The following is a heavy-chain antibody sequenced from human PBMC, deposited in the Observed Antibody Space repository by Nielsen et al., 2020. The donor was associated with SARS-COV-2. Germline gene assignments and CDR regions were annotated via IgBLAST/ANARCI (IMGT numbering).Heavy chain of an antibody. D-gene: IGHD3-22*01. CDR3: AKEKPKHYFDSRGFYSYFDY. V-gene: IGHV3-23*01. CDR1: GFTFSSHD. J-gene: IGHJ4*02. Sequence: GESLKISCAASGFTFSSHDMSWVRQAPGKGLEWVSGISGGVTGRTYYADSVKGRFTVSRDNSKNTLLLQLDSLRVEDTAIYYCAKEKPKHYFDSRGFYSYFDYWGQGALVTVSS. CDR2: ISGGVTGRT.